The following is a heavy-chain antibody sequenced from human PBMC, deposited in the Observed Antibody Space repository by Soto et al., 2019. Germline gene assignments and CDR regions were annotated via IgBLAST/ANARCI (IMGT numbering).Heavy chain of an antibody. D-gene: IGHD3-16*01. CDR1: GFTFSSYA. CDR3: ARGGRWSYYDY. Sequence: EVQLLESGGGLVQPGGSLRLSCAASGFTFSSYAMRWVRQAPGKGLEWVSAISGSGDSTYYADSVKGRFTVSRDNSNDTQYLRMKSLGAGDKDGEIWARGGRWSYYDYWGQGTMVTVSS. CDR2: ISGSGDST. V-gene: IGHV3-23*01. J-gene: IGHJ4*03.